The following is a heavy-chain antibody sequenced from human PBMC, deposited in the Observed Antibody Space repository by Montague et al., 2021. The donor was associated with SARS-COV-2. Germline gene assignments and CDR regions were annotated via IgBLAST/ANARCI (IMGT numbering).Heavy chain of an antibody. CDR2: ISYDGSNK. CDR1: GFTFSSYG. CDR3: AGSLLEYYGMDV. V-gene: IGHV3-30*03. J-gene: IGHJ6*02. Sequence: SLRLSCAASGFTFSSYGMHWVRQAPGKGLEWVAVISYDGSNKYYADSVKGRFTISRDNSKNTLYLQMNSLRAEDTAVYYCAGSLLEYYGMDVWGQGTTVNVSS. D-gene: IGHD3-3*01.